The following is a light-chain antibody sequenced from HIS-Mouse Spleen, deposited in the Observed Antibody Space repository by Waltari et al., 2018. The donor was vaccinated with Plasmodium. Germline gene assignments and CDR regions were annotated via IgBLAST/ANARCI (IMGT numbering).Light chain of an antibody. CDR1: TLGDKY. Sequence: SYELTQPPSVSVSPGQTASITCPGDTLGDKYDCWYQQKPGPAPVLVIYQDSKRPSGIPDRFSGSNSGNTATLTISGTQAMDEADYYCQAWDSSTAYVVFGGGTKLTVL. J-gene: IGLJ2*01. V-gene: IGLV3-1*01. CDR3: QAWDSSTAYVV. CDR2: QDS.